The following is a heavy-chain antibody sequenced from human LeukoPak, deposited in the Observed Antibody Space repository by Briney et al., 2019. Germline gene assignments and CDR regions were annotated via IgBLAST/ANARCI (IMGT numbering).Heavy chain of an antibody. CDR1: GYTFTDYY. CDR3: AKDWGYSGSYNDAFDI. D-gene: IGHD1-26*01. J-gene: IGHJ3*02. V-gene: IGHV1-2*07. Sequence: ASVNVSCKASGYTFTDYYMHWVRQAPGQGLEWMGWINPNSGDTNYANKFPGRVTMTRDTSINTAYIQLIRLRSDDTAMDYCAKDWGYSGSYNDAFDIWGQGTMVTVSS. CDR2: INPNSGDT.